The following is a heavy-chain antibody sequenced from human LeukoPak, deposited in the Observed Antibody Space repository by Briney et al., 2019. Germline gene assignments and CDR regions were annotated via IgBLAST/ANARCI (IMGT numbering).Heavy chain of an antibody. V-gene: IGHV3-23*01. CDR3: AKGDPMIVVVIPYYFDY. Sequence: GGSLRLSCTTAGFNFGEYAMTWVRQAPGKGLEWVSGMSGSGSSTYYADSVKGRFTISRDNSKNTLYLQMNSLRAEDTAVYYCAKGDPMIVVVIPYYFDYWGQGTLVTVSS. CDR1: GFNFGEYA. J-gene: IGHJ4*02. D-gene: IGHD3-22*01. CDR2: MSGSGSST.